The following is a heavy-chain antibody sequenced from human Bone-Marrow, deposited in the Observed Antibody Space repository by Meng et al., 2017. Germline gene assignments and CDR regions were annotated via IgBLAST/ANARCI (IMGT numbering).Heavy chain of an antibody. D-gene: IGHD1-26*01. CDR2: IGTAGDT. V-gene: IGHV3-13*01. CDR3: ARDLRIVGATVLGY. CDR1: VFTFSNYD. Sequence: GESLKISCAASVFTFSNYDMHWVRQATGKGLEWVSAIGTAGDTCYPGSVKGRFTISRENAQNSLSLQMNSLRAEDTAVYYCARDLRIVGATVLGYWGQGTLVTVSS. J-gene: IGHJ4*02.